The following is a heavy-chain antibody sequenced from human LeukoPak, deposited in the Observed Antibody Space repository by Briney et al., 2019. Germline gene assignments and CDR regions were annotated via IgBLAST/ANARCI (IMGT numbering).Heavy chain of an antibody. CDR2: IYYSGST. CDR3: ARLWGVQWELPRFDY. D-gene: IGHD1-26*01. CDR1: GGSISSSNW. Sequence: SETLSLTCAVSGGSISSSNWWSWVRQPPGKGLEWIGYIYYSGSTNYNPSLKSRVTISVDTSKNQFSLKLSSVTAADTAVYYCARLWGVQWELPRFDYWGQGTLVTVSS. J-gene: IGHJ4*02. V-gene: IGHV4-4*02.